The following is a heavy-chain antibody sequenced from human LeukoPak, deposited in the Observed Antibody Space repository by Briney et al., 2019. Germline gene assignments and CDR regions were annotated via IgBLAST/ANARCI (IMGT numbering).Heavy chain of an antibody. D-gene: IGHD3-10*01. CDR1: GFTFSSYA. V-gene: IGHV4-59*01. CDR2: IYYSGST. J-gene: IGHJ5*02. CDR3: ARVGMVRGVINWFDP. Sequence: PGGSLRLSCAASGFTFSSYAMHWVRQPPGKGLEWIGYIYYSGSTNYNPSLKSRVTISVDTSKNQFSLKLSSVTAADTAVYYCARVGMVRGVINWFDPWGQGTLVTVSS.